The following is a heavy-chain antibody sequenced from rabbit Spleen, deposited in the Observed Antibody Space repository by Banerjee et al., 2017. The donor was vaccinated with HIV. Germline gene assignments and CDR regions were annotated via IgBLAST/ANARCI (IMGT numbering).Heavy chain of an antibody. D-gene: IGHD4-1*01. J-gene: IGHJ6*01. CDR2: IDPVFGIA. V-gene: IGHV1S7*01. Sequence: ESGGGLVTLGGSLKLSCKASGIDFSSFGISWVRQAPGKGLEWIGSIDPVFGIANYASWVNGRFTISRDNAQNTVDLQINSLTAADTATYFCARDYNSGWDLWGPGTLVTV. CDR3: ARDYNSGWDL. CDR1: GIDFSSFG.